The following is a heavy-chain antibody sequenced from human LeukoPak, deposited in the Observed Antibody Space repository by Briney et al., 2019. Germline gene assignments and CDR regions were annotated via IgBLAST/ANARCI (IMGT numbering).Heavy chain of an antibody. D-gene: IGHD2-15*01. J-gene: IGHJ5*02. V-gene: IGHV4-61*02. Sequence: SETLSLTCTVSGGSISSGSYYWSWIRQPAGKGLEWIGRIYTSGSTNYNPSLKSRVTISVDTSKNQFSLKLSSVTAADTAVYYCATQWSRPNWFDPWGQGTLVTVSS. CDR3: ATQWSRPNWFDP. CDR2: IYTSGST. CDR1: GGSISSGSYY.